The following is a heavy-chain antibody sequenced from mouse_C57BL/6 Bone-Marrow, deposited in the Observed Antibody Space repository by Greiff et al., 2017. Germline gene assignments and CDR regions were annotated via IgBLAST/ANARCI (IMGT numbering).Heavy chain of an antibody. Sequence: EVQGVESGGGLVQPGGSLKLSCAASGFTFSDYYMYWVRQTPEKRLEWVAYIRKGGGSNYYPDTVKGRFTISRDNAKNTLYLQMSRLKSEATAMYYCASQGPNWYFDVWGTGTTVTVSS. CDR3: ASQGPNWYFDV. J-gene: IGHJ1*03. CDR1: GFTFSDYY. CDR2: IRKGGGSN. V-gene: IGHV5-12*01.